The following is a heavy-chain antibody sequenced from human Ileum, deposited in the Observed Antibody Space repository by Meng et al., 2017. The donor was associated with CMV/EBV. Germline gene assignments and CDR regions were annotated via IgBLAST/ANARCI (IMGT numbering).Heavy chain of an antibody. V-gene: IGHV1-2*06. CDR3: TTDCAGGACYGRAFDY. D-gene: IGHD2-8*02. Sequence: VPLVHSGDEVKYPRASVKVSCKASGSTFSYDYLRGVRQAPGQGLEWMGRIYPNSGGTINAQKFQGSITMTRDTPITTAYMEFSSLTSDDTAVYYCTTDCAGGACYGRAFDYWGQGSLVTVSS. CDR2: IYPNSGGT. J-gene: IGHJ4*02. CDR1: GSTFSYDY.